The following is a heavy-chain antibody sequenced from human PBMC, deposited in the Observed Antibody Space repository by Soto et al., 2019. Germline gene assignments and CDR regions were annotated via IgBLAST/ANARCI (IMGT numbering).Heavy chain of an antibody. CDR1: RFMFSSYW. CDR3: ARGSEYRYGYPSYGMDV. D-gene: IGHD5-18*01. V-gene: IGHV3-74*01. J-gene: IGHJ6*02. Sequence: PGGSLRLSCAASRFMFSSYWMHWVRQAPGKGLVWVSRINSDGGTTTYADSVKGRFTISRDNAKNTLYLQMNSLRAEDTAVYYCARGSEYRYGYPSYGMDVWGQGTTVTVSS. CDR2: INSDGGTT.